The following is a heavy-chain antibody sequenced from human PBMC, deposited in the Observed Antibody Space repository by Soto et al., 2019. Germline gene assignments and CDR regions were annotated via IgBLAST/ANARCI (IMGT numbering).Heavy chain of an antibody. Sequence: SETLSLTCTVSGGSVTSGGHCWTWIRQHPGKGLESIGYMYYNGGTFYNPSLKSRVTISIDRSKNQFSLKLNSVTAADTAVYYCARHFPNYCSSTSCPGYYYYGMDVWGQGTTVTVSS. D-gene: IGHD2-2*01. CDR2: MYYNGGT. CDR3: ARHFPNYCSSTSCPGYYYYGMDV. J-gene: IGHJ6*02. V-gene: IGHV4-31*03. CDR1: GGSVTSGGHC.